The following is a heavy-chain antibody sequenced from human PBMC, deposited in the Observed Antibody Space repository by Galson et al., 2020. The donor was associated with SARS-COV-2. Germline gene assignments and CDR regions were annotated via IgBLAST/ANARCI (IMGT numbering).Heavy chain of an antibody. CDR1: GGSISSGGYY. CDR3: ARVGQQLVRDAFDI. J-gene: IGHJ3*02. Sequence: SETLSLTCTVSGGSISSGGYYWSWIRQHPGKGLEWIGYIYYSGTTYYNPSLKSRVTFLVDTSKNQFSLKLSSVTAADTAVYYCARVGQQLVRDAFDIWGQGTMVTVSS. V-gene: IGHV4-31*03. CDR2: IYYSGTT. D-gene: IGHD6-13*01.